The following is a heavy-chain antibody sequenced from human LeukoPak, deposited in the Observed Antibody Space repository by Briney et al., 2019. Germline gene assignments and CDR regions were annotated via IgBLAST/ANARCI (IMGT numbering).Heavy chain of an antibody. CDR1: GGTFISYA. J-gene: IGHJ4*02. V-gene: IGHV1-69*13. Sequence: SVKVSCKASGGTFISYAISWVRQAPGQGLEWMGGIIPIFGTANYAQKFQGRVTITADESTSTAYMELSSLRSEDTAVYYCATAKTTVVTPVDYWGQGTLVTVSS. CDR2: IIPIFGTA. CDR3: ATAKTTVVTPVDY. D-gene: IGHD4-23*01.